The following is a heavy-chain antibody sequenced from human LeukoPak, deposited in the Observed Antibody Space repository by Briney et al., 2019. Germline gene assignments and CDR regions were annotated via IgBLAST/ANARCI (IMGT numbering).Heavy chain of an antibody. CDR1: GDSVSRDTAA. D-gene: IGHD6-13*01. CDR2: TYYRSKWYN. Sequence: SQTLSLTCAISGDSVSRDTAAWNWVRQSPSRGLEWLGRTYYRSKWYNDYAVSVKSRITINPDTSKNQFSLQLNSVTPEDTAVYYCARGRGGSSWYYFDNWGQGSLVTVSS. CDR3: ARGRGGSSWYYFDN. J-gene: IGHJ4*02. V-gene: IGHV6-1*01.